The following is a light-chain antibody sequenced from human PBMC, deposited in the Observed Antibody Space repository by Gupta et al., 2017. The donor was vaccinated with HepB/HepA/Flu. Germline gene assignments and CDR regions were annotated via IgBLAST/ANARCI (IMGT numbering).Light chain of an antibody. CDR2: YDS. CDR3: QVWDPSSARRGV. Sequence: TWGGNNIGSASVHWHQQKPGQAPVLIIYYDSDRPSGISERFSASNSGNTATLVISAVEAGDEDDYYYQVWDPSSARRGVFGGGTKLTVL. V-gene: IGLV3-21*04. CDR1: NIGSAS. J-gene: IGLJ3*02.